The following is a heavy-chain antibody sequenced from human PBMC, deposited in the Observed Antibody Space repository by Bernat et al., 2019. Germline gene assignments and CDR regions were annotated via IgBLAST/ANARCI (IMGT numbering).Heavy chain of an antibody. CDR1: GGSFSGYY. D-gene: IGHD6-19*01. V-gene: IGHV4-34*01. CDR3: ARTSSGWFGYYFDY. CDR2: VNHRGST. Sequence: QVQLRQWGAGLLKPSETLSLTCAVYGGSFSGYYWTWIRQPPGKGLEWIGEVNHRGSTAYNPSLRSRVTISIDTSNNQFSLKLTSVTAADTAMYYCARTSSGWFGYYFDYWGQGTLVTVSS. J-gene: IGHJ4*02.